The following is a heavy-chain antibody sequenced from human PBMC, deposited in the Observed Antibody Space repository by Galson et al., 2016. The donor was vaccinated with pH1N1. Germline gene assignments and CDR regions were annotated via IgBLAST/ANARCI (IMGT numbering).Heavy chain of an antibody. D-gene: IGHD6-6*01. CDR3: ARHQSSSYDYFFYNMDV. V-gene: IGHV5-51*01. CDR1: GYIFSTFW. J-gene: IGHJ6*02. Sequence: QSGAEVTKPGESLKISCKGSGYIFSTFWIGWVRQMPGKGLEWMGIVYPGDSDTRYNPSFKGQVTLSVDKSISTAYLPWSSRKASDRAIYFCARHQSSSYDYFFYNMDVWGQGTTVTVSS. CDR2: VYPGDSDT.